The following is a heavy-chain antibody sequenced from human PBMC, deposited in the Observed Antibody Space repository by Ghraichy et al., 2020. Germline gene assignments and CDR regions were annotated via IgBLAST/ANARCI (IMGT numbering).Heavy chain of an antibody. J-gene: IGHJ5*02. V-gene: IGHV1-3*01. D-gene: IGHD6-19*01. CDR3: ARSDVSSGWSDHNWIDP. CDR1: GYAFSAYA. Sequence: ASVKVSCKASGYAFSAYAMHWVRQAPGQRLEWMGWINAGDGNTKYSQKFQGRVTMTRDTSASTAYMEPSSLRSEDTALYYCARSDVSSGWSDHNWIDPWGQGTLVTVSP. CDR2: INAGDGNT.